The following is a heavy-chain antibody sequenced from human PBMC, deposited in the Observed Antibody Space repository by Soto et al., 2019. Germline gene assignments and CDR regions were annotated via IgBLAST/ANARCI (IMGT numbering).Heavy chain of an antibody. CDR1: GGSISSGGYY. CDR2: IYSSGST. Sequence: QVQLQESGPGLVKPSQTLSLTCTVSGGSISSGGYYWSWIRQHPGKGMEWIGCIYSSGSTYYNPSLKSRVTISVDTSKNQSSLKLSSVTAADTAVYYCARSQGTDYYYYYTDVWGKGTTVTVSS. CDR3: ARSQGTDYYYYYTDV. J-gene: IGHJ6*03. D-gene: IGHD2-21*02. V-gene: IGHV4-31*03.